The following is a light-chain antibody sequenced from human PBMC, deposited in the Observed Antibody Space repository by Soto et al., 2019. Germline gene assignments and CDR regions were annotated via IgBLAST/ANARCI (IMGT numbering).Light chain of an antibody. V-gene: IGKV1-33*01. J-gene: IGKJ1*01. CDR2: DAS. CDR3: QQYDSLPRT. Sequence: DIQMTQSPSSLSASVGDRVTSTCQASQDISNYLNWYQQKPGKAPKLLIYDASNLETGVPSRFSGSGSGTDFSFTISSLQPEDIATYYCQQYDSLPRTFGQGTKVDIK. CDR1: QDISNY.